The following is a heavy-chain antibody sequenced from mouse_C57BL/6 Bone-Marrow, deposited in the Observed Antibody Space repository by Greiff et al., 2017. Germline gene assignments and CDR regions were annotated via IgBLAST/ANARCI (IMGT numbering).Heavy chain of an antibody. CDR1: GFTFTDYY. Sequence: EVKVEESGGGLVQPGGSLSLSCAASGFTFTDYYMSWVRQPPGKALEWLGFIRNKANGYTTEYSASVKGRFTISRDNSQSILYLQMNALRAEDSATYYCARLLRYPYWYFDVWGTGTTVTVSS. D-gene: IGHD1-1*01. CDR2: IRNKANGYTT. CDR3: ARLLRYPYWYFDV. J-gene: IGHJ1*03. V-gene: IGHV7-3*01.